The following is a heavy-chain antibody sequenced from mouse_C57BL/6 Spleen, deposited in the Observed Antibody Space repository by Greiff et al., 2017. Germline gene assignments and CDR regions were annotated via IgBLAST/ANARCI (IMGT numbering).Heavy chain of an antibody. D-gene: IGHD1-1*01. V-gene: IGHV1-64*01. Sequence: VQLQQSGAELVKPGASVKLSCKASGYTFPSYWMHWVKQRPGQGLEWIGMIHPNSGSTNYNEKFKSKATLTVDKSSSTAYMQLSSLTSEDSAVYYCAGITTVPRAYFDVWGTGTTVTVSS. CDR2: IHPNSGST. CDR1: GYTFPSYW. J-gene: IGHJ1*03. CDR3: AGITTVPRAYFDV.